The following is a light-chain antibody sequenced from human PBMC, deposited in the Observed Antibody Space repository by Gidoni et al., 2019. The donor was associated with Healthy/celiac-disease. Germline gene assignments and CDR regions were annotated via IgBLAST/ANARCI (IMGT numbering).Light chain of an antibody. CDR2: GAS. J-gene: IGKJ2*01. CDR3: QHYNNWPPYT. V-gene: IGKV3-15*01. Sequence: EIVMTQSPATLSVSPGERVTLSCRASQSVSSNLAWYQQKPGQAPRLLIYGASTRAAGLPARFSGSGSGTEFTLTISGLQSEDFAVYYCQHYNNWPPYTFXQXTKLXIK. CDR1: QSVSSN.